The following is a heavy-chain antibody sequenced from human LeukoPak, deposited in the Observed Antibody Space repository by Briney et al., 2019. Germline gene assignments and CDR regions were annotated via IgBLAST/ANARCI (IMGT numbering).Heavy chain of an antibody. J-gene: IGHJ4*02. CDR2: ISGSGGST. V-gene: IGHV3-23*01. CDR1: GFTFNSYA. CDR3: AKGVHIVGTMGPSDY. D-gene: IGHD2-21*01. Sequence: PGGSLRLSCAASGFTFNSYAMSWVRQAPGKGLKWVSAISGSGGSTYYADSVKGRFTISRDNSKNTLYLQMNSLRAEDTAVYYCAKGVHIVGTMGPSDYWGQGTLVTVSS.